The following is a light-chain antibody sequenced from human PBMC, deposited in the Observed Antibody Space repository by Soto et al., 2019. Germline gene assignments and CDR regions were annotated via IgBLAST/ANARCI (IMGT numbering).Light chain of an antibody. CDR3: QQYNNSWL. J-gene: IGKJ4*01. CDR1: QSVSSN. Sequence: EIVMTQSPATLSVSPGERATLSCRASQSVSSNLAWYQQKPGQAPRLLIYGASTRDTGIPARFSGSGSGTEFTLSSSRLQSEDSAVYYCQQYNNSWLFGRGTKVEIK. V-gene: IGKV3-15*01. CDR2: GAS.